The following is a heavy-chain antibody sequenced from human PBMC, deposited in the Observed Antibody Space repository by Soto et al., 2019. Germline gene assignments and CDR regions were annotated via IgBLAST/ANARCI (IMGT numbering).Heavy chain of an antibody. CDR2: ISYDGSDK. Sequence: GGSLRLSCAASGLPFSNSGMHWVRQAPGKGLEWVAGISYDGSDKLYAGSVKGRFTISRDNSENMLYLQMNSLRTEDTAVYYCANGRLPTAYTSGWHTPEFDYWGQGTLVTVSS. J-gene: IGHJ4*02. V-gene: IGHV3-30*18. CDR3: ANGRLPTAYTSGWHTPEFDY. D-gene: IGHD6-19*01. CDR1: GLPFSNSG.